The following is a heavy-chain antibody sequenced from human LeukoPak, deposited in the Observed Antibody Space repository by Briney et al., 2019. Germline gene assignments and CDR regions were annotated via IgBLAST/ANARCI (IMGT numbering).Heavy chain of an antibody. Sequence: SGGSLRLSCAASGFTFSSYWMHWVRQAPGKGLVWVSRINSDGSSTSYADSVKGRFTIARDNAKNTLYLQMNSLRAEDTAVYYCARAPITTVTTFPYYYYGMDVWGQGTTVTVSS. CDR3: ARAPITTVTTFPYYYYGMDV. CDR1: GFTFSSYW. CDR2: INSDGSST. J-gene: IGHJ6*02. D-gene: IGHD4-17*01. V-gene: IGHV3-74*01.